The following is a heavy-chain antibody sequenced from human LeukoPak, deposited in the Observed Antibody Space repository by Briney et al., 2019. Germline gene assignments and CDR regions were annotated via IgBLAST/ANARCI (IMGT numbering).Heavy chain of an antibody. J-gene: IGHJ5*02. D-gene: IGHD3-3*01. V-gene: IGHV1-69*05. CDR1: GGTFSSYA. CDR2: IIPIFGTA. CDR3: ARGGGGITIFGVVIKAFDP. Sequence: GASVKVSCKASGGTFSSYAISWVRQAPGQGLEWMGGIIPIFGTASYAQKFQGRVTMTRDTSTSTVYMELSSLRSEDTAVYYCARGGGGITIFGVVIKAFDPWGQGTLVTVSS.